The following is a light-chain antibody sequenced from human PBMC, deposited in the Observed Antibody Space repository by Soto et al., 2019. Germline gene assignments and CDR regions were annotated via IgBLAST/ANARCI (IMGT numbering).Light chain of an antibody. J-gene: IGLJ1*01. V-gene: IGLV2-14*02. CDR1: SSDVGSYKF. Sequence: QSVLTQFASVSGSPGQSITISCTGTSSDVGSYKFVSWYQQHAGKAPKLMIYDVNNRPSGVSNRFSGSKSGITASLTISGLQAEDEADYYCSSYTISSTPLYVFGTGTKVTVL. CDR2: DVN. CDR3: SSYTISSTPLYV.